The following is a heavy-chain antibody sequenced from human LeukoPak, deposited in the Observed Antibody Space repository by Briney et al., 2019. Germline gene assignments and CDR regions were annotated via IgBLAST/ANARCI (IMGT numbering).Heavy chain of an antibody. D-gene: IGHD3-16*02. CDR3: ARTSVASGRYYYYYYYMDV. V-gene: IGHV1-8*02. CDR1: GGTFSSYA. CDR2: MNPNSGNT. Sequence: ASVKVSCKASGGTFSSYAISWVRQAPGQGLEWMGWMNPNSGNTGYAQKFQGRVTMTRNTSISTAYMELSSLRSEDTAVYYCARTSVASGRYYYYYYYMDVWGKGTTVTVSS. J-gene: IGHJ6*03.